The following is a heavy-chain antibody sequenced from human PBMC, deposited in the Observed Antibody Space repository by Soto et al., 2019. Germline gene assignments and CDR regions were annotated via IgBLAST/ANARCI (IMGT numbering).Heavy chain of an antibody. Sequence: QVQLVQSGAEVKKPGASVKISCKTSGYTFTSYYVHWVRQAPGQGLEWMGMVYPSGGATSYAQKFQCIVAVTADTATSTVYMDLFRLRSHDTAVYYCGTTMTMPWYFDFWGQGTLVSVSS. CDR1: GYTFTSYY. J-gene: IGHJ4*02. CDR2: VYPSGGAT. D-gene: IGHD4-17*01. CDR3: GTTMTMPWYFDF. V-gene: IGHV1-46*01.